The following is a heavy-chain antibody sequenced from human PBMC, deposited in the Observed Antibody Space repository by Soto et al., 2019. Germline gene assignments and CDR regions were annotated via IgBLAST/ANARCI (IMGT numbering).Heavy chain of an antibody. J-gene: IGHJ5*02. Sequence: PSETLSLTCTVSGGSISGYYWSWIRQSPGKGLEWIGNVYYSGSTNYSPSLNNRVTISVDTSKKQFSLNLTSVTAADTAVYYCARDNDPFDWPPRGWFDPWGQGTLVTVSS. CDR2: VYYSGST. V-gene: IGHV4-59*01. D-gene: IGHD3-9*01. CDR3: ARDNDPFDWPPRGWFDP. CDR1: GGSISGYY.